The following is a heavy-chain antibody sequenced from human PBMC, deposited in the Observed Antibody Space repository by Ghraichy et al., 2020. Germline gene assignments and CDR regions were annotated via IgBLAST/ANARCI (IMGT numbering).Heavy chain of an antibody. CDR1: GGSISSSSYY. D-gene: IGHD3-22*01. J-gene: IGHJ4*02. V-gene: IGHV4-39*01. Sequence: SQTLSLTCTVSGGSISSSSYYWGWIRQPPGKGLEWIGSIYYSGSTYYNPSLKSRVTISVDTSKNQFSLKLSSVTAADTAVYYCARRGITMIVVAAFDYWGQGTLVTVSS. CDR3: ARRGITMIVVAAFDY. CDR2: IYYSGST.